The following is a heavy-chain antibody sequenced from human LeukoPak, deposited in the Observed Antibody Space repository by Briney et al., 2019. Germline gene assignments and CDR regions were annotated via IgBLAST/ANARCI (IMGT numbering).Heavy chain of an antibody. CDR2: IRYKANSYTT. V-gene: IGHV3-72*01. D-gene: IGHD6-13*01. Sequence: GGSLRLSCAASGVTFSDYYMGWGRQAPGKGLEWVGLIRYKANSYTTEYAASVKGRFTISRDDSRNSLYLQMNSLKTEDTAVYYCARMKTSSWDYWGQGTLVTVSS. CDR3: ARMKTSSWDY. CDR1: GVTFSDYY. J-gene: IGHJ4*02.